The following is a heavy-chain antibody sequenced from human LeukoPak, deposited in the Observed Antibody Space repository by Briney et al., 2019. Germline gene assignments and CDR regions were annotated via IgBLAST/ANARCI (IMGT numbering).Heavy chain of an antibody. CDR1: GGTFSSHT. V-gene: IGHV1-69*13. Sequence: ASVKVSCKASGGTFSSHTISWVRQAPGQGLEWMGRIIPIFGTANYAQKFQGRVTITADESTSTAYMELSSLRSEDTAVYYCARGGCSGGSCYSGAFDIWGQGTMVTVSS. J-gene: IGHJ3*02. D-gene: IGHD2-15*01. CDR2: IIPIFGTA. CDR3: ARGGCSGGSCYSGAFDI.